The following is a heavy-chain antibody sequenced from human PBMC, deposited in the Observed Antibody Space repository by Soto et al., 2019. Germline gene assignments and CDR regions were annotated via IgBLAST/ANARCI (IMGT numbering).Heavy chain of an antibody. CDR1: GFIFSNYA. V-gene: IGHV3-23*01. Sequence: GGSLRLSCAASGFIFSNYAMSWVRQAPGKGLECVAGMGGANGDTYYADSVRGRFAISRDNSKSTLLLQMNSLRAEDTAVYFCAKDRVNHNSVWDPFDIWGQGAMVTV. J-gene: IGHJ3*02. D-gene: IGHD2-21*01. CDR2: MGGANGDT. CDR3: AKDRVNHNSVWDPFDI.